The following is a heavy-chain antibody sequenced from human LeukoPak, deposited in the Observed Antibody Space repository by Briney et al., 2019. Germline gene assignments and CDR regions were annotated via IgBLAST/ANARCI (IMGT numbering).Heavy chain of an antibody. D-gene: IGHD2-15*01. CDR3: ARDDGRGFDY. CDR2: IKEDGSEK. CDR1: GSTFSRSW. Sequence: GGSLRLSCAASGSTFSRSWMTWVRQVPGKGLEWVASIKEDGSEKKYLDSVRGRFTISRDNAKKSLYLQMNSLRAEDTAVYYCARDDGRGFDYWGQGTLVTVSS. J-gene: IGHJ4*02. V-gene: IGHV3-7*01.